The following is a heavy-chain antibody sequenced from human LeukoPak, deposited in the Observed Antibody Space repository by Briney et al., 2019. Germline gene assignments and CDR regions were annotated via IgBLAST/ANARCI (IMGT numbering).Heavy chain of an antibody. D-gene: IGHD2-2*01. CDR3: ARDCSSTRCQGPVFDN. V-gene: IGHV1-46*01. J-gene: IGHJ4*02. CDR1: GYTFTSNY. CDR2: XHPSGGNT. Sequence: ASVKVSCKASGYTFTSNYMHWVRQAPGQGLEWMGIXHPSGGNTNYAQKSQGRVAMTRDTSTSTVYMELSSLRSEDTAIYYCARDCSSTRCQGPVFDNWGQGTLVTVSS.